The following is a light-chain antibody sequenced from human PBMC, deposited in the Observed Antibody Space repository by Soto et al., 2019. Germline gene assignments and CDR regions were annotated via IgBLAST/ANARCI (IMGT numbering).Light chain of an antibody. CDR3: HQYHSAPQT. CDR2: GAS. Sequence: EIVMTQSPATLSVSPGGRATLSCRASQSVSSNLAWYQQKPGQAPRLLIYGASTRATGIPARFSGSGSGTEFTLTIRSLQSEDFAVYYCHQYHSAPQTFGQGTKVEIK. V-gene: IGKV3-15*01. CDR1: QSVSSN. J-gene: IGKJ1*01.